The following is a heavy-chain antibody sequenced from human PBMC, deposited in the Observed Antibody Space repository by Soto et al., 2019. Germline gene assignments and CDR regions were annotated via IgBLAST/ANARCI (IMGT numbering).Heavy chain of an antibody. J-gene: IGHJ3*02. CDR1: GDSVSSNSVA. CDR3: ARSALQGAFDI. CDR2: TYYRSGWYN. Sequence: SQTLSLTCAISGDSVSSNSVAWNWIRQSPSRGLEWLGRTYYRSGWYNDYAVSVKSRVSFNPDTSKNQFSLHLNSVTPEDTAVYYCARSALQGAFDIWGQGTMVTVSS. V-gene: IGHV6-1*01.